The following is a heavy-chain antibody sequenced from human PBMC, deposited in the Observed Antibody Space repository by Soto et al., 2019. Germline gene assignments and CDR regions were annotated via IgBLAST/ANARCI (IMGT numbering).Heavy chain of an antibody. J-gene: IGHJ6*02. CDR2: INPDSGGT. CDR3: ARDWVRNSGGLDV. CDR1: GFTFNGYY. V-gene: IGHV1-2*02. D-gene: IGHD1-26*01. Sequence: GASVKVSCKASGFTFNGYYMHWVRQAPGQGLEWMGWINPDSGGTKFAQKFQGRVTVTGDTSIDTVYMELNSLTSDDTAVYYCARDWVRNSGGLDVWGQGTRVTVSS.